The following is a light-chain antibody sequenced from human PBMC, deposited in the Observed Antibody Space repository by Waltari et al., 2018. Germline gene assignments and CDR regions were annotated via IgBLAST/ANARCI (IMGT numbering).Light chain of an antibody. Sequence: EIVLTQSPVTLSLAAGERATLSCRASESVSNYLAWYQQKPGQSPPRLIYDTSKRATGIPGRFSGSGYGTDFTLTINNLEAEDFALYYCQQGVILPLTFGGGTK. V-gene: IGKV3-11*01. J-gene: IGKJ4*01. CDR2: DTS. CDR3: QQGVILPLT. CDR1: ESVSNY.